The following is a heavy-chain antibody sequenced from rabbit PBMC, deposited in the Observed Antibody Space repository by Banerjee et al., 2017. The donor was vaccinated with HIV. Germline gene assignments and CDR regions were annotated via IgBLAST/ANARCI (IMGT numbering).Heavy chain of an antibody. D-gene: IGHD4-1*01. CDR2: IYADSGST. J-gene: IGHJ4*01. CDR3: ARDLAGVIGWNFNL. V-gene: IGHV1S40*01. CDR1: GFDFSSNA. Sequence: QSLEESGGDLVKPGASLTLTCTASGFDFSSNAMCWVRQAPGKGLEWIACIYADSGSTWYASWAKGRFPISKTSSTTMTLQMTSLTVADTATYFCARDLAGVIGWNFNLWGPGTLVTVS.